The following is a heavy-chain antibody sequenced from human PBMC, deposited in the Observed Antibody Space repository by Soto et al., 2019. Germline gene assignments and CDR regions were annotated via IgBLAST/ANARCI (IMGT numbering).Heavy chain of an antibody. CDR1: GGSISSYY. CDR3: AGAYSAYDRAPY. CDR2: IYYIGST. J-gene: IGHJ4*02. V-gene: IGHV4-59*08. D-gene: IGHD5-12*01. Sequence: SETLSLTCTVSGGSISSYYWNWIRQTPGKGLEWIGNIYYIGSTKYNPSLKSRVTISLDTSKNQFSLKLSPVTAADTAVYYCAGAYSAYDRAPYWGQGTLVTV.